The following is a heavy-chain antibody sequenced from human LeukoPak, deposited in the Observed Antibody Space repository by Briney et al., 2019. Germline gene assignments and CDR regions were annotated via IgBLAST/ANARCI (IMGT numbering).Heavy chain of an antibody. V-gene: IGHV4-38-2*02. Sequence: SETLSLTCTVSGYSISSGYYWGWIRQPPGKGLEWIGSIYHSGSTYYNPSLKSRVTISVDTSKNQFSLKLSSVTAADTAVYYCARDPHHDEYGDEGFDYWGQGTLVTVSS. J-gene: IGHJ4*02. D-gene: IGHD4-17*01. CDR2: IYHSGST. CDR1: GYSISSGYY. CDR3: ARDPHHDEYGDEGFDY.